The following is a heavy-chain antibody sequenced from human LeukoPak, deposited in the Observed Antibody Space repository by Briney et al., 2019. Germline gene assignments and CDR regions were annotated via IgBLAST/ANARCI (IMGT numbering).Heavy chain of an antibody. D-gene: IGHD3-22*01. J-gene: IGHJ4*02. CDR1: GFTFSSYA. CDR3: AKERSASYYYDSSGYSNYNFDY. V-gene: IGHV3-23*01. CDR2: ISGSGGSA. Sequence: GGSLRLSCAASGFTFSSYAMGWVRQAPGKGLEWVSTISGSGGSAYFADSVKGRFTISRDNSKNTLYLQMNSLRAEDTAVYYCAKERSASYYYDSSGYSNYNFDYWGQGTLVTISS.